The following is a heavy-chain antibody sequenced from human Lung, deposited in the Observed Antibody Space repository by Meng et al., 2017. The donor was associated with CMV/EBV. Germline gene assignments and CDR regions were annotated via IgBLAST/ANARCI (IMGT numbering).Heavy chain of an antibody. V-gene: IGHV3-7*01. CDR1: GFHFSTYW. J-gene: IGHJ6*02. CDR2: INQDGSQR. CDR3: GRDMDV. Sequence: GGSLRLSCAASGFHFSTYWMSWVRQAPGKALEWVANINQDGSQRNYVDSVKGGFTISRDNAKNSMYLQMNSLRGEDTAVYYCGRDMDVWGQGTTVTVSS.